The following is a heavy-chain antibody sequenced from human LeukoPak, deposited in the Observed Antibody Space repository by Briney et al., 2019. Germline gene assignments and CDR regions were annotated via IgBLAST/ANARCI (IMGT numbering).Heavy chain of an antibody. CDR1: GFTFRNFW. CDR2: IKQDGSEK. Sequence: GGSLRLSCAASGFTFRNFWMSWVRQAPGKGLEWVANIKQDGSEKYYVESVKGRFTISRDNAKNSLYLQVNSLKAEDTAVYFCASISSVWSAFDIWGQGTMVTVSS. J-gene: IGHJ3*02. D-gene: IGHD6-19*01. V-gene: IGHV3-7*01. CDR3: ASISSVWSAFDI.